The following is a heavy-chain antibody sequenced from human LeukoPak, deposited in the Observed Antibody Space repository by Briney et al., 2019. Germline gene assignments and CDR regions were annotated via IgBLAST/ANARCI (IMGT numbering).Heavy chain of an antibody. V-gene: IGHV4-59*13. Sequence: SETLSLTCAVYGGSFSGYYWSWIRQPPGKGLEWIGYIYYSGSTNYNPSLKSRVTISVDTSKNQFSLKLSSVTAADTAVYYCARGLLLWFGELFPTHDAFDIWGQGTMVTVSS. CDR3: ARGLLLWFGELFPTHDAFDI. J-gene: IGHJ3*02. CDR2: IYYSGST. CDR1: GGSFSGYY. D-gene: IGHD3-10*01.